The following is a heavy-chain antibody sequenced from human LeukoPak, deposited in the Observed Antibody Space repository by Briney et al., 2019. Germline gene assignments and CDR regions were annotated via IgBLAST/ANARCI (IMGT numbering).Heavy chain of an antibody. CDR3: ARSGSYNYNWFDP. J-gene: IGHJ5*02. CDR1: GFTFSSYS. D-gene: IGHD1-26*01. Sequence: PGGSLRLSCAASGFTFSSYSMNWVRQAPGKGLEWVASISSSSSYIHYADSVKGRLTISRDNAKKSLYLQMNSLRAEDTAVYYCARSGSYNYNWFDPWGQGTLVTVSS. CDR2: ISSSSSYI. V-gene: IGHV3-21*01.